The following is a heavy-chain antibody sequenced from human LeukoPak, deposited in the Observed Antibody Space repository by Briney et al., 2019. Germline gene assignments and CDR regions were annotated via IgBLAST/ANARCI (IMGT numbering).Heavy chain of an antibody. D-gene: IGHD3-10*01. J-gene: IGHJ6*03. CDR1: GYTFINYD. CDR2: ISAYNGNT. V-gene: IGHV1-18*01. Sequence: ASVKVSCKASGYTFINYDFSWVRQAPGQGLEWMGWISAYNGNTNYAQKLQGRVTMTTDTSTSTAYMELRSLRSDDTAVYYCARSRLLWFGELTIPSYYYYMDVWGKGTTVTISS. CDR3: ARSRLLWFGELTIPSYYYYMDV.